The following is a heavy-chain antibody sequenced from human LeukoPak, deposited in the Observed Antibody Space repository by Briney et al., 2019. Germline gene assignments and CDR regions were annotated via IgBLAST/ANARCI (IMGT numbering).Heavy chain of an antibody. V-gene: IGHV4-4*07. D-gene: IGHD4-23*01. Sequence: SETLSLTCTVSGGSISSYHWSWIRQPAGKGLEWIGCMYTRGSTKYNPSLKSRVTMSVDTSKNQFSLKVSSVTAADTAVYYCATDGGNGLDYWGQGTLVTVSS. CDR1: GGSISSYH. CDR2: MYTRGST. CDR3: ATDGGNGLDY. J-gene: IGHJ4*02.